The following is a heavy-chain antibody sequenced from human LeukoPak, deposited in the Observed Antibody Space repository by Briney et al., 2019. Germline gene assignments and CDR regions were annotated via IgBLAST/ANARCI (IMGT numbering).Heavy chain of an antibody. Sequence: GGSLRLSCAASGFTVSSNYMSWVRQAPGKGLEWVSSISSSSSYIYYADSVKGRFTISRDNAKNSLYLQMNSLRAEDTAVYYCARDGGGYCSSTSCYKAIDYWGQGTLVTVSS. J-gene: IGHJ4*02. CDR2: ISSSSSYI. CDR1: GFTVSSNY. D-gene: IGHD2-2*01. V-gene: IGHV3-21*01. CDR3: ARDGGGYCSSTSCYKAIDY.